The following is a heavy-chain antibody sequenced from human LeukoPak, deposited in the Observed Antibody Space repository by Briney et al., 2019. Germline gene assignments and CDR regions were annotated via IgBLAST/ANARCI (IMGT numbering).Heavy chain of an antibody. CDR1: GFTFDDYG. V-gene: IGHV3-48*03. D-gene: IGHD1-26*01. CDR3: LRDEVGATTEFDY. Sequence: PGGSLRLSCAASGFTFDDYGMNWVRQAPGKGLEWVSYISSSGDSIYYADSVRGRFTISRDNAKNSLYLQMNGLRAEDTAVYYCLRDEVGATTEFDYWGQGTLVTVAS. CDR2: ISSSGDSI. J-gene: IGHJ4*02.